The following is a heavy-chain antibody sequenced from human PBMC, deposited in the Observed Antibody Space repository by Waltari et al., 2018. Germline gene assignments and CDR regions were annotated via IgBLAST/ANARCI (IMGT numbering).Heavy chain of an antibody. D-gene: IGHD2-21*01. Sequence: QVQLVQSGAEVKKPGASVKVSCKASGYTFTGYYMHWVRQAPGQGLEWMGRINPNSGGTNYAQKFQGRVTMTRDTSISTAYMELSRLRSDDTAVYYCARSSASRIVVVIASLDYWGQGTLVTVSS. V-gene: IGHV1-2*06. J-gene: IGHJ4*02. CDR3: ARSSASRIVVVIASLDY. CDR1: GYTFTGYY. CDR2: INPNSGGT.